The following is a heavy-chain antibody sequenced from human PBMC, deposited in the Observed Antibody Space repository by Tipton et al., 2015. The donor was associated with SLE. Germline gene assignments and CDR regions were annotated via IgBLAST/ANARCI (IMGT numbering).Heavy chain of an antibody. Sequence: LRLSCAVSGASIGSDGYSWNWIRQPPGKGLQWIGYIFHSGITYYNPSLKSRVTMSVDRSKNQFSLRLTSVTAADTAVYYCATELFRGYTSGWGPDYWGQGTLVTVSS. D-gene: IGHD6-19*01. V-gene: IGHV4-30-2*01. CDR3: ATELFRGYTSGWGPDY. CDR2: IFHSGIT. J-gene: IGHJ4*02. CDR1: GASIGSDGYS.